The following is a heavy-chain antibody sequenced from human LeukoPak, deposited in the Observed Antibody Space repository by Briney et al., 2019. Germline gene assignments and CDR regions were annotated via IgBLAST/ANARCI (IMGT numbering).Heavy chain of an antibody. CDR3: ASGQGLDRRDFQH. CDR1: GLSFSGYY. CDR2: INHSGSI. J-gene: IGHJ1*01. V-gene: IGHV4-34*01. Sequence: SETLSLTCAAYGLSFSGYYWSWIRQPPGKGLEWIGEINHSGSITYNPSLKSRVTISVDTSKNQLSLMLISVIAADTAVDYCASGQGLDRRDFQHWGQGTLVTVSS. D-gene: IGHD3/OR15-3a*01.